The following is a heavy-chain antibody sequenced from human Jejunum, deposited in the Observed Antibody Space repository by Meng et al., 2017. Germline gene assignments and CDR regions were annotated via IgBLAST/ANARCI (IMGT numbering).Heavy chain of an antibody. CDR2: ISGGGGAT. Sequence: GRSLSLSCAVAGFNSRDYATSWVRQSPGKGLEWVSGISGGGGATYYRDSVKGRFFISRDNSENTLFLQMNDLSVEDTAIYYCAKDRGATWLTGSFFGPWGQGTQVTVSS. D-gene: IGHD1-14*01. CDR3: AKDRGATWLTGSFFGP. J-gene: IGHJ5*02. CDR1: GFNSRDYA. V-gene: IGHV3-23*01.